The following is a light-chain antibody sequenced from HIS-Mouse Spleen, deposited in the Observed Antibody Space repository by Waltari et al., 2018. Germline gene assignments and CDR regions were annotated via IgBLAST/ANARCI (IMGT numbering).Light chain of an antibody. CDR1: QSVSSSY. V-gene: IGKV3-20*01. Sequence: EIVLTQSPGTLSLSPGERATLPCRASQSVSSSYLAWYQQKPGQAPRLIIYGASSRATGIPDRFSGSGSGTDFTLTISRLEPEDFAVYYCQQYGSSPPITFGQGTRLEIK. CDR3: QQYGSSPPIT. J-gene: IGKJ5*01. CDR2: GAS.